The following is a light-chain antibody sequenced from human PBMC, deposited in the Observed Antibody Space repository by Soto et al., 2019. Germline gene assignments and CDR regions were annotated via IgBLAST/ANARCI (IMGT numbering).Light chain of an antibody. CDR1: QSVSSY. CDR2: DAS. Sequence: EIVLTQSPATLSLSPGERATLSCRASQSVSSYLAWYQQKPAQAPRLLIYDASNRATGIPARFSGSGSGTDFTLTISSLEPEDFAVYYCQQRSNWPPLRTFGQGTKLEIK. CDR3: QQRSNWPPLRT. J-gene: IGKJ2*01. V-gene: IGKV3-11*01.